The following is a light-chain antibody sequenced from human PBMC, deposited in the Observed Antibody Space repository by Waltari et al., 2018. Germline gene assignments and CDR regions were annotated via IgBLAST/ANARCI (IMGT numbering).Light chain of an antibody. Sequence: DIQMTQSPSSLSASLGDRVTITSRASQTISTNLNWYQHRPGKVPKLLIYAATFLQSGVPSRFSGSGSGTDFTLTIRSLQPEDFVFYFCQQSYSAPPSFGGGNKVDVK. CDR2: AAT. J-gene: IGKJ4*01. V-gene: IGKV1-39*01. CDR3: QQSYSAPPS. CDR1: QTISTN.